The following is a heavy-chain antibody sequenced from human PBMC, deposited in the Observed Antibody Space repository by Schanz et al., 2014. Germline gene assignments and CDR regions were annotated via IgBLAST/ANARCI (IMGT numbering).Heavy chain of an antibody. J-gene: IGHJ6*02. V-gene: IGHV3-23*04. CDR2: ISHSGGSK. CDR3: AKGMGYRSGGTRYGYHYYGLDV. D-gene: IGHD2-15*01. CDR1: GFTFNSYA. Sequence: VQLVESGGGVVQPGRSLRLSCAASGFTFNSYAMTWVRQAPGKGLEWVSSISHSGGSKYYADSVKGRFTISRDNSENKLYLQMNSLSGDDTAVFYRAKGMGYRSGGTRYGYHYYGLDVWGQGTTVTVSS.